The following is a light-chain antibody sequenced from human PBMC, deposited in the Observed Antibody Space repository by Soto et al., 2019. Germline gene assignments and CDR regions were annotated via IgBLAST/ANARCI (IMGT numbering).Light chain of an antibody. CDR2: DAS. CDR1: QSVSSY. Sequence: EIVLTQSPATLSLSPGERATLSCRASQSVSSYLAWYQQKPGQAPRLLIYDASNRATGTPARFSGSGSGTDFTLTISSLQPDDFATYYCQHYNSYSEAFGQGTKVDIK. CDR3: QHYNSYSEA. J-gene: IGKJ1*01. V-gene: IGKV3-11*01.